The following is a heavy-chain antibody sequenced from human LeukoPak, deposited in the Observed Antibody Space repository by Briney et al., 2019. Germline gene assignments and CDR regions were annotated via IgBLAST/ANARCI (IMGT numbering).Heavy chain of an antibody. CDR2: INQDGGEK. CDR1: GLTFSSYW. Sequence: GGSLRLSCAAAGLTFSSYWMSWVRQAPGEGLEWVANINQDGGEKYYADSVKGRFTISRDNAKNSLYLQMNSLRAEDTAVYYCARDAPNPVAATPHFDYWGQGALVTVSS. D-gene: IGHD2-15*01. J-gene: IGHJ4*02. CDR3: ARDAPNPVAATPHFDY. V-gene: IGHV3-7*01.